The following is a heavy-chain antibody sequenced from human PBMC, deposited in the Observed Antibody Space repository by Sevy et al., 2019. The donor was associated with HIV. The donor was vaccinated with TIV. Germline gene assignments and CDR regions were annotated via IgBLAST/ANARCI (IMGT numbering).Heavy chain of an antibody. CDR1: GFIFSNYP. CDR3: ARGPIHLGAFDL. V-gene: IGHV3-30*04. J-gene: IGHJ3*01. CDR2: ISYDATYK. Sequence: GGSLRLSCAASGFIFSNYPIHWVRQAPGKGLEWVAVISYDATYKYYADSVKGRFTISRDNSKNTLYLQMNSLRADDTAVYYCARGPIHLGAFDLWGQGTLVTVSS. D-gene: IGHD7-27*01.